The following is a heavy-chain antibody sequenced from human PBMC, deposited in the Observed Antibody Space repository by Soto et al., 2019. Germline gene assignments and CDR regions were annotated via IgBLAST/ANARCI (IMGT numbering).Heavy chain of an antibody. CDR3: ASSIAERYPDV. V-gene: IGHV3-30*03. D-gene: IGHD6-13*01. CDR2: ISYDGSNK. Sequence: GGSLRLSCAASGFTFSSYGMHWVRQAPGKGLEWVAVISYDGSNKYYADSVKGRFTISRDNSKNTLYLQMNSLRAEDTAVYYCASSIAERYPDVWGKGPTATVSS. CDR1: GFTFSSYG. J-gene: IGHJ6*04.